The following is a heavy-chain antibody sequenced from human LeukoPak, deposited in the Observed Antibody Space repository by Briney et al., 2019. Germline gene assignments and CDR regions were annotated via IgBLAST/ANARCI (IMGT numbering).Heavy chain of an antibody. CDR2: INPSGGST. Sequence: ASEKVSCKASGYTFTSYYMHWVRQAPGQGLEWMGIINPSGGSTSYAQKFQGRVTMTRDTSTSTVYMELSSLRSEDTAVYYCARDRAYFDWLSENYFDYWGQGTLVTVSS. CDR3: ARDRAYFDWLSENYFDY. CDR1: GYTFTSYY. D-gene: IGHD3-9*01. J-gene: IGHJ4*02. V-gene: IGHV1-46*01.